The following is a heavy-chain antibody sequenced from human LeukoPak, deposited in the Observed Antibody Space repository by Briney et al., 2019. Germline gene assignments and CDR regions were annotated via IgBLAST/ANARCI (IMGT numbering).Heavy chain of an antibody. Sequence: QPGGSLRLSCAASGFTFSRYWMHWVRQAPGKGLVWVSRINGEGNSITYADSVKGRFTISRDNAKNSLYLQMNSLRAEDTAVYYCARDSRGAFDYWGQGTLVTVSS. CDR3: ARDSRGAFDY. J-gene: IGHJ4*02. V-gene: IGHV3-74*01. CDR1: GFTFSRYW. CDR2: INGEGNSI. D-gene: IGHD3-10*01.